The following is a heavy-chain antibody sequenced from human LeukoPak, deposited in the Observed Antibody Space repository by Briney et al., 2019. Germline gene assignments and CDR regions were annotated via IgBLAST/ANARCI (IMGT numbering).Heavy chain of an antibody. CDR3: ARDYQGGYGDKTVDY. J-gene: IGHJ4*02. D-gene: IGHD5-18*01. Sequence: SETLSLTCAVYGGSLSDYYWSWIRQSPGKGLEWIGEISHRGRTYYNLSLKSRVTISIDTSKNQFSLKVNSVTAADTAVYYCARDYQGGYGDKTVDYWGQGTLVTVSS. CDR2: ISHRGRT. V-gene: IGHV4-34*01. CDR1: GGSLSDYY.